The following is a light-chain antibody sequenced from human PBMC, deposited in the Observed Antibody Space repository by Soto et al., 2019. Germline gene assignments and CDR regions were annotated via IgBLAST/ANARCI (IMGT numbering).Light chain of an antibody. CDR2: GAS. V-gene: IGKV3-20*01. CDR3: QQFRNSVIT. Sequence: EIVLTQSPATLSLSPGERATLSCRASQSVSSYLAWYQQKPGQAPRLLIYGASSRATGIPDRFSGSGSGTDFTLTISRLEPEDFAVYYCQQFRNSVITFGQGTRLEIK. CDR1: QSVSSY. J-gene: IGKJ5*01.